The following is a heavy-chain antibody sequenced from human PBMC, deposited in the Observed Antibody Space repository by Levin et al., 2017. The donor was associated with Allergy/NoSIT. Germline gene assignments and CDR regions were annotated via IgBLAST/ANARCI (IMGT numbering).Heavy chain of an antibody. Sequence: GESLKISCAASGFTFSSYAMSWVRQAPGKGLEWVSAISGSGGSTYYADSVKGRFTISRDNSKNTLYLQMNSLRAEDTAVYYCAKDRVKRRGDYYYYGMDVWGQGTTVTVSS. V-gene: IGHV3-23*01. CDR3: AKDRVKRRGDYYYYGMDV. CDR2: ISGSGGST. CDR1: GFTFSSYA. J-gene: IGHJ6*02. D-gene: IGHD2-21*01.